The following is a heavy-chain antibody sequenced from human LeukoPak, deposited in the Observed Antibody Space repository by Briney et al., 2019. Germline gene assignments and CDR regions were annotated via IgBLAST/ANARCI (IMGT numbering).Heavy chain of an antibody. D-gene: IGHD4-23*01. CDR2: IYGGGST. J-gene: IGHJ3*02. V-gene: IGHV3-53*01. CDR1: GFTVSRNY. CDR3: APGGNEAFDI. Sequence: GGSLRLSCGASGFTVSRNYMSWVRQAPGKGLEWVSVIYGGGSTYYTDSVKGRFTISRDNSKNTLYLQMSSLRVEDTAVYYCAPGGNEAFDIWGQGTMVTVSS.